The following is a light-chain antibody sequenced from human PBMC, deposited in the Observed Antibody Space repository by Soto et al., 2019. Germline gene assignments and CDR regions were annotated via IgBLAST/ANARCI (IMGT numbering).Light chain of an antibody. CDR1: QSLLHSNGYNY. V-gene: IGKV2-28*01. CDR2: LGS. J-gene: IGKJ2*01. Sequence: DIVMTQSPLSLPVTPGAPASISCRSSQSLLHSNGYNYLDWYLQTPGQSPQLLIYLGSNRASGVPDRFSGSGSGTDFTLKISRVEAEDVGVYYCMQALQTPYTFGQGTKLEIK. CDR3: MQALQTPYT.